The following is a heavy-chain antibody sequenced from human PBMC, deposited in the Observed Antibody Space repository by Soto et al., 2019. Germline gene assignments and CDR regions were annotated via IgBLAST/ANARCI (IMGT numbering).Heavy chain of an antibody. D-gene: IGHD3-3*01. CDR1: GFTFSRYW. CDR3: VRDDTQTNNDFWSGHYTTDAFDI. Sequence: EVQLVESGGGLVQPGGSLRLSCAASGFTFSRYWMSWVRQAPGKGLEWVANIKQDGSEKYYVESVKGRFTMSRDNTKNSLYLQMNSLRADDTAVYYCVRDDTQTNNDFWSGHYTTDAFDIWGQGRMVTVSS. J-gene: IGHJ3*02. CDR2: IKQDGSEK. V-gene: IGHV3-7*01.